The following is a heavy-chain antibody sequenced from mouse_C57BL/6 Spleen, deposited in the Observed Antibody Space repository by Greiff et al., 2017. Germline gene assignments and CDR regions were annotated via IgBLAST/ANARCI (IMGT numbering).Heavy chain of an antibody. CDR1: GFTFSSYG. CDR3: ARHAGQLRLRGYFDY. Sequence: EVKLMESGGDLVKPGGSLKLSCAASGFTFSSYGMSWVRQTPDKRLEWVATISSGGSYTYYPDSVKGRFTISRDNAKNTLYLQMSSLKSEDTAMYYCARHAGQLRLRGYFDYWGQGTTLTVSS. CDR2: ISSGGSYT. V-gene: IGHV5-6*01. D-gene: IGHD3-2*02. J-gene: IGHJ2*01.